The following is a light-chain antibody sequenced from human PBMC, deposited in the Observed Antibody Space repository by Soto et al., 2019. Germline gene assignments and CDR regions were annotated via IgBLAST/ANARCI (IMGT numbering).Light chain of an antibody. CDR2: EVS. CDR1: SSDVGGYKY. Sequence: QSALTQPASVFGSPGQSITISCTGTSSDVGGYKYVSWYQQHPGKAPKLMIYEVSNRPSGVSDRLSGSKSGNTASLTISGLQAEDEADYYCSSYTSINTLVFGGGTKLTVL. V-gene: IGLV2-14*01. CDR3: SSYTSINTLV. J-gene: IGLJ2*01.